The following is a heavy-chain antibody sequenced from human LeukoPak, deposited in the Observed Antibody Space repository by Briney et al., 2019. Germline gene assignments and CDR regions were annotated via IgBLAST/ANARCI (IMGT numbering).Heavy chain of an antibody. Sequence: ASVKVSCKASGYTFTGYYMHWVRQAPGQGLEWMGWINPNSGGTNYAQKFQGRVTMTRDTSISTAYMELSSLRSEDTAVYYCARASRRGLDPFDIWGQGTMVTVSS. D-gene: IGHD1-26*01. J-gene: IGHJ3*02. V-gene: IGHV1-2*02. CDR3: ARASRRGLDPFDI. CDR2: INPNSGGT. CDR1: GYTFTGYY.